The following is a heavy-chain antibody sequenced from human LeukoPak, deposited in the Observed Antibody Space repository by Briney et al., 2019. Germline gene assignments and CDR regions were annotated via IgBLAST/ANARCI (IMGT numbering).Heavy chain of an antibody. CDR2: INPSSGGT. D-gene: IGHD2-2*01. CDR3: ARDPIGGYCSSTSCPFDY. CDR1: GYTFTGYY. V-gene: IGHV1-2*02. Sequence: ASVKVSCKASGYTFTGYYMHWVRQAPGQGLEWMGWINPSSGGTNYAQKFQGRVTMTRDTSISTAYMELSRLRSDDTAVYYCARDPIGGYCSSTSCPFDYWGQGALVTVSS. J-gene: IGHJ4*02.